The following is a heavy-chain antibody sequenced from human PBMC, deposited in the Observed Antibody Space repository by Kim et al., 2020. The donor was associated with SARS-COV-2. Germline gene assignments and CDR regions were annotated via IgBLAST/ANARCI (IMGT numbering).Heavy chain of an antibody. D-gene: IGHD3-22*01. Sequence: GGSLRLSCAASGFSFNNYAMSWIRQTPGKGLEWVSGISSSGDITYYRDSVKGRFTISRDNSKKTVDLQMNSLRAEDTAVYYCAKSSGRRGYYYFDQWGQGTLVTVSS. CDR1: GFSFNNYA. V-gene: IGHV3-23*01. J-gene: IGHJ4*02. CDR3: AKSSGRRGYYYFDQ. CDR2: ISSSGDIT.